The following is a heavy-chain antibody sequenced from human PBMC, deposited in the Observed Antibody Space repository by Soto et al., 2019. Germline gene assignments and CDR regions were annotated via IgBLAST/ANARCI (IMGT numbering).Heavy chain of an antibody. CDR3: ARDGGRHSGGMDY. Sequence: QVQLVQSGAEVKKPGSSVKVSCKASGGTFSSYSINWARQAPGQGLEWMGEIIPIFGTATYAQKFQGRVTITADESTSTAYMELSSLRSEDTAVYYCARDGGRHSGGMDYWGQGTLVTVSS. D-gene: IGHD1-26*01. CDR1: GGTFSSYS. J-gene: IGHJ4*02. CDR2: IIPIFGTA. V-gene: IGHV1-69*01.